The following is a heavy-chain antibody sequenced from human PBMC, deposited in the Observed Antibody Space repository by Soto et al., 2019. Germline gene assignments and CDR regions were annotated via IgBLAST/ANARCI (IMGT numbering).Heavy chain of an antibody. V-gene: IGHV3-15*05. CDR2: IKSKTDGGTT. J-gene: IGHJ4*02. CDR1: GFTFSNAW. D-gene: IGHD3-22*01. CDR3: TLHKFDSSGYVSDY. Sequence: GSLRLSCAASGFTFSNAWMSWVRQAPGKGLEWVGRIKSKTDGGTTDYAAPVKGRFTISRDDSKNTLYLQMNSLGAEDTATYHCTLHKFDSSGYVSDYWGQGTLVTVSS.